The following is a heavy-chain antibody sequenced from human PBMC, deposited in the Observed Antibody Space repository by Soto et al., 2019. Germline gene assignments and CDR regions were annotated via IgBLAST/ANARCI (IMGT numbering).Heavy chain of an antibody. V-gene: IGHV1-69*12. CDR2: IIPIFGTA. J-gene: IGHJ5*02. CDR1: GGTFSSYA. D-gene: IGHD4-17*01. CDR3: ARSIDYGGNSNWFDP. Sequence: QVQLVQSGAEVKKPGSSVKVSCKASGGTFSSYAISWVRQAPGQGLEWMGGIIPIFGTANYAQKFQGRVTITADESTRTAYMELGSLRSEDTAVYYCARSIDYGGNSNWFDPWGQGTLVTVSS.